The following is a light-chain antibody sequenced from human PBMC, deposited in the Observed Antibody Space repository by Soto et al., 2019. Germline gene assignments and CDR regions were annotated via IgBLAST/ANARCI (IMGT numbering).Light chain of an antibody. CDR3: GSYTTINTML. CDR1: SGDVGAYNY. CDR2: DVS. V-gene: IGLV2-14*01. J-gene: IGLJ2*01. Sequence: QSVLTQPASVSGSPGQSITISCAGTSGDVGAYNYVTWFQQYPGKVPKLIIYDVSDRPSGVSDRFSGSKSGNTASLTISGLMDEDEADYYCGSYTTINTMLFGGGTTITVL.